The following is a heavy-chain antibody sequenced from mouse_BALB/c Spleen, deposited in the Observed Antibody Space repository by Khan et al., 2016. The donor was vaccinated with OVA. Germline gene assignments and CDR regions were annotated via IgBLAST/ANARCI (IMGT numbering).Heavy chain of an antibody. D-gene: IGHD1-1*01. CDR1: GFTFSTYG. J-gene: IGHJ2*01. CDR3: ATSYFYGYYFDY. CDR2: ISGDSSTV. V-gene: IGHV5-17*02. Sequence: EVQRVESGGGLVQPGGSRKLSCAASGFTFSTYGMHWVRQAPEKGLEWVAYISGDSSTVYYADTVKGRFTISRDNPKNTLFLQMTSLMSEDTARYYCATSYFYGYYFDYWGPGTTRTVSS.